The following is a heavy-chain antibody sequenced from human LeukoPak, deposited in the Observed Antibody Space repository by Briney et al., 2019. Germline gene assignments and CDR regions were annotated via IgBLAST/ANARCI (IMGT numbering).Heavy chain of an antibody. Sequence: TSETLSLTCAVSGGSISSSNWWSSVRHPPGKGLEWIGEIYHSGSTNYNPSLKSRVTISVDKSKNQFSLKLSSVTAADTAVYYCARWGVVPAAIYYYYGMDVWGKGTTVTVSS. CDR3: ARWGVVPAAIYYYYGMDV. CDR2: IYHSGST. J-gene: IGHJ6*04. D-gene: IGHD2-2*02. V-gene: IGHV4-4*02. CDR1: GGSISSSNW.